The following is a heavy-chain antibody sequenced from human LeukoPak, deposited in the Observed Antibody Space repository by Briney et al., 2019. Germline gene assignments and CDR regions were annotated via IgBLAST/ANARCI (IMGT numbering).Heavy chain of an antibody. V-gene: IGHV5-51*01. D-gene: IGHD1-26*01. J-gene: IGHJ3*02. CDR2: IYPGDSDT. CDR1: GSTFSTYW. Sequence: GESLKISCKGSGSTFSTYWIAWMRQMPGNGLEWMGIIYPGDSDTRYSPSFQGQITISADKSITTAYLQWSSLRASDTAMYYCARHQIVGDSISAFDIWGQGTMVTVSS. CDR3: ARHQIVGDSISAFDI.